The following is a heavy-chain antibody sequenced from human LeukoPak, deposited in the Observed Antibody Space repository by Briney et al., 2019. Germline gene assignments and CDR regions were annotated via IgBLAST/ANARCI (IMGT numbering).Heavy chain of an antibody. CDR3: ARVSGRLLWFGESPGGVYYFDY. V-gene: IGHV4-39*07. CDR1: GGSISSSSYY. J-gene: IGHJ4*02. CDR2: IYYSGST. D-gene: IGHD3-10*01. Sequence: KPSETLSLTCTVSGGSISSSSYYWGWIRQPPGKGLEWIGSIYYSGSTYYNPSLKSRVTISVDTSKNQFSLKLSSVTAADTAVCYCARVSGRLLWFGESPGGVYYFDYWGQGTLVTVSS.